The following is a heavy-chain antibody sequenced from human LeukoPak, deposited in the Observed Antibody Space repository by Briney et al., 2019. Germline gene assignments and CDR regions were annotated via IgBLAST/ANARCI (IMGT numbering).Heavy chain of an antibody. J-gene: IGHJ4*02. CDR2: ISSSSNTI. D-gene: IGHD3-10*01. V-gene: IGHV3-48*02. Sequence: PGGSLRLSCAASGFTFSSYSINWVRQAPGKGLEWVSYISSSSNTIYYADSVKGRFTISRDNAKNSLYLQMNSLRDEDTAVYSCARDAGAGSGHYYFACWAQGTLVTVSS. CDR1: GFTFSSYS. CDR3: ARDAGAGSGHYYFAC.